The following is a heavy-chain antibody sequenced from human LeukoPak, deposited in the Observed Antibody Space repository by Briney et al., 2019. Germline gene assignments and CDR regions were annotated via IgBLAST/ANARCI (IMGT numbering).Heavy chain of an antibody. J-gene: IGHJ4*02. CDR2: ISGSGGST. Sequence: PGGSLRLSCAASGFTFSSCAMSWVRQAPGKGLEWVSAISGSGGSTYYADSVKGRFTISRDNSKNTLYLQMNSLRAEDTAVYYCAKDGYSSGWSYYFDYWGQGTLVTVSS. V-gene: IGHV3-23*01. D-gene: IGHD6-19*01. CDR3: AKDGYSSGWSYYFDY. CDR1: GFTFSSCA.